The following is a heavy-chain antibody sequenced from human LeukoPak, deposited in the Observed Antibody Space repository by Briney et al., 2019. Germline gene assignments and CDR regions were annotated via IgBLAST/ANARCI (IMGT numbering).Heavy chain of an antibody. CDR2: VYSGGDT. D-gene: IGHD3-22*01. V-gene: IGHV3-66*02. Sequence: GGSLRLSCAASGLTVSSNYMSWVRQSPGKGLEWVSVVYSGGDTYYTDSVKGRFTISRDNSKNTVYFQMNSLRAEDTAVYYCARNRDSSGYIYWGQGTLVTVSS. CDR1: GLTVSSNY. J-gene: IGHJ4*02. CDR3: ARNRDSSGYIY.